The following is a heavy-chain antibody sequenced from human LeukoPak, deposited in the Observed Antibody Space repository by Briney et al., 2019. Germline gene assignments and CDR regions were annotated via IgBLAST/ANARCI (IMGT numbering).Heavy chain of an antibody. CDR3: ARPGGVWFGESWDNWFDP. Sequence: SVKVSCKASGGTLSSYAISWVRQAPGQGLEWMGGIIPIFGTANYAQKFQGRVTITADKSTSTAYMELSSLRSEDTAVYYCARPGGVWFGESWDNWFDPWGQGTLVTVSS. CDR2: IIPIFGTA. D-gene: IGHD3-10*01. CDR1: GGTLSSYA. V-gene: IGHV1-69*06. J-gene: IGHJ5*02.